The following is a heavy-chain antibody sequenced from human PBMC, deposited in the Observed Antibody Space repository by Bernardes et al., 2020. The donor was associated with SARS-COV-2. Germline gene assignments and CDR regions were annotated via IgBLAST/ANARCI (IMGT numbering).Heavy chain of an antibody. CDR3: ARSRDYGDFGGILRGYYFDY. J-gene: IGHJ4*02. CDR1: GYNFISYW. CDR2: LYPGDSDT. D-gene: IGHD4-17*01. Sequence: GESLKISCKSSGYNFISYWIGWVRQMPGGGLEWMGILYPGDSDTRYNPSFEGHVTISADKSINTAYLQWNSLKASDTAVYYCARSRDYGDFGGILRGYYFDYWGQGTLVTVSS. V-gene: IGHV5-51*01.